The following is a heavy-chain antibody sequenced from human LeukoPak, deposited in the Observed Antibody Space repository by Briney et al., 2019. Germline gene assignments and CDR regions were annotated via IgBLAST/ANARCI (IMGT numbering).Heavy chain of an antibody. CDR1: GGSISSFY. D-gene: IGHD3-22*01. CDR2: IYYTGST. V-gene: IGHV4-59*12. CDR3: AREAGSYDSSGYYSLYYSFDY. Sequence: SETLSLTCTVSGGSISSFYWSWIRQPPGKGLEWIGYIYYTGSTNYNSSLKSRVTMSVDTSKNQFSLKLTSVTAADTAVYYCAREAGSYDSSGYYSLYYSFDYWGQGTLVTVSS. J-gene: IGHJ4*02.